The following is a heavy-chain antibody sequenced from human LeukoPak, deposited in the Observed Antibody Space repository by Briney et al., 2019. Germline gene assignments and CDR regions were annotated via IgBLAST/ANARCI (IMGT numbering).Heavy chain of an antibody. J-gene: IGHJ4*02. CDR1: GGTFNSYA. Sequence: GASVKVSCKASGGTFNSYAISWVRQAPGQGREWMGGIIPIFGTANYAQKFQGRVTITTDESTSTAYMELSSLRSEDTAVYYCARGGATDSSFDYWGQGTLVTVSS. V-gene: IGHV1-69*05. CDR2: IIPIFGTA. D-gene: IGHD1-26*01. CDR3: ARGGATDSSFDY.